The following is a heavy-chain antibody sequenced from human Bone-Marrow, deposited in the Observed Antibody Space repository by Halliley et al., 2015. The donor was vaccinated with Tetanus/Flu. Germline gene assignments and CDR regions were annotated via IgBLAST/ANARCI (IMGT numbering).Heavy chain of an antibody. J-gene: IGHJ2*01. CDR2: VYHSGST. CDR3: ARDMISYGTYEKVSWYVDL. D-gene: IGHD3-16*01. CDR1: GGSITSSNW. V-gene: IGHV4-4*02. Sequence: TLSLTCAVSGGSITSSNWWNWVRQPPGKGLEWIGQVYHSGSTNYNPSLKSRVTISVDKSKNQFSLNLASVTAADTAVYYCARDMISYGTYEKVSWYVDLWGRGTLVTVSP.